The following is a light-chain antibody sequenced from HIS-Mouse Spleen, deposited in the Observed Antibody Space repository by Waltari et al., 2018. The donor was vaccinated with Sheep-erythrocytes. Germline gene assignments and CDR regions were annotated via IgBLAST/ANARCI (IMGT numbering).Light chain of an antibody. J-gene: IGLJ3*02. V-gene: IGLV2-23*01. CDR1: SSDVGRYNL. CDR2: EGS. Sequence: QSALTQPASVSGSPGQSITISCTGTSSDVGRYNLVSWYQQHPGKAPKLMIYEGSKRPSGDSSRFSGSKSGTTASLTISGLQAEDEADYYCCSYAGSSTPWVFGGGTKLTVL. CDR3: CSYAGSSTPWV.